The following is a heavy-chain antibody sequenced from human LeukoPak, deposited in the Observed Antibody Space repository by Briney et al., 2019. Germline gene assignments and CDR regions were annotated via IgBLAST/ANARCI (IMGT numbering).Heavy chain of an antibody. CDR1: GGSISTYY. CDR2: IYYSGGT. CDR3: ARGQNYYDSSGYIDY. D-gene: IGHD3-22*01. V-gene: IGHV4-59*01. Sequence: SETLSLTCTVSGGSISTYYWSWIRQPPGKGLEWIGYIYYSGGTNYNPSLKSRVTISVDTSKNQFSLKLSSVTAADTAVYYCARGQNYYDSSGYIDYWGQGTLVIVSS. J-gene: IGHJ4*02.